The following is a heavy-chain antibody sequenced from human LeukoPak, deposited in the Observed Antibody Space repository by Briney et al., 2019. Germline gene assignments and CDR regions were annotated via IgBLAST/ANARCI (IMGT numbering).Heavy chain of an antibody. CDR2: IYPDDSDT. Sequence: GASLQISFKGSGYRFNAYWIAWVRQMPGKGLEWMGIIYPDDSDTRYSPSFQGQVTISADKSVRTAYLQWSSLKASDTAMYYCARPNITSYYDSRGYDAFDVWGQGTMVTVSS. V-gene: IGHV5-51*01. CDR3: ARPNITSYYDSRGYDAFDV. J-gene: IGHJ3*01. CDR1: GYRFNAYW. D-gene: IGHD3-22*01.